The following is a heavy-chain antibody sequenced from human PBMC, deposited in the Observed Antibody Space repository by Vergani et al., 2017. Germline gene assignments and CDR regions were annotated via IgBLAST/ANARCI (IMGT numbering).Heavy chain of an antibody. D-gene: IGHD2-2*01. J-gene: IGHJ6*03. Sequence: QVQLQQWGAGLLKPSETLSLTCAVYGGSISSSNWWSWVRQPPGKGLEWIGEIYHSGSTNYNPSLKSRVTISVDKSKNQFSLKLSSVTAADTAVYYCARGVGYAGSYYYYMDVWGKGTTVTVSS. CDR1: GGSISSSNW. V-gene: IGHV4-4*02. CDR3: ARGVGYAGSYYYYMDV. CDR2: IYHSGST.